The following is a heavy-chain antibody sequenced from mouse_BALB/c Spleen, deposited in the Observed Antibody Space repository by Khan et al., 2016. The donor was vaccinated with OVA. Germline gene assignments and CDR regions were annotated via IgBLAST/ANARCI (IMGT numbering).Heavy chain of an antibody. CDR1: GYTFTNYG. CDR3: AKPRDFSYVMVY. Sequence: QIQLVQSGPELKKPGETVKISCKASGYTFTNYGMNWVKQAPGKGLKWMGWINTYTGEPTYADDFKGRFAFSLETSASTAYLQINNLINEDTATYFCAKPRDFSYVMVYWGQGTSITVSS. V-gene: IGHV9-3-1*01. CDR2: INTYTGEP. J-gene: IGHJ4*01.